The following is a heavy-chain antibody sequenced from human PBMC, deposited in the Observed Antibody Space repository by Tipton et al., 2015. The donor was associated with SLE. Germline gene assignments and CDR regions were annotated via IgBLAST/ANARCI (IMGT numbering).Heavy chain of an antibody. CDR1: GFTFSSYG. V-gene: IGHV3-48*03. J-gene: IGHJ4*02. CDR2: ISSSGSTI. D-gene: IGHD2-15*01. Sequence: SLRLSCAASGFTFSSYGMHWVRQAPGKGLEWVSYISSSGSTIYYADSVKGRFTISRDNAKNSLYLQMNSLRAEDTAVYYCAARAGYCSGGSCYHFDYWGQGTLVTVSS. CDR3: AARAGYCSGGSCYHFDY.